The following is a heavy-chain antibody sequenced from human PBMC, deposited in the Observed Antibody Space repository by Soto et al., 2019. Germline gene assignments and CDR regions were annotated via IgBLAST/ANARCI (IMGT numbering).Heavy chain of an antibody. V-gene: IGHV3-21*03. CDR1: GFTFSSYS. CDR2: ISSSSSYI. J-gene: IGHJ4*02. Sequence: GWSLRLSCAASGFTFSSYSMNWVRQAPGKGLEWVSSISSSSSYIYYADSVKGRFTISRDNAKNSLYLQMTNMDPVDTATYYCERYSSSLVALDYWGQGTLVTVSS. D-gene: IGHD6-13*01. CDR3: ERYSSSLVALDY.